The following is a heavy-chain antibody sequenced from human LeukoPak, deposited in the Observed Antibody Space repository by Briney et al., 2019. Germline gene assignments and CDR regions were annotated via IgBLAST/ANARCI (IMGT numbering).Heavy chain of an antibody. D-gene: IGHD3-9*01. Sequence: GGSLRLSCAASGFTFSSYAMSWVRQAPGKGLEWVSAISGSGGSTYYADSVKGRFTISRDNSKNTLYLQMNSLRAEDTAVYYCARVVRYFDWFSPPPQNYYYYMDVWGKGTTVTISS. J-gene: IGHJ6*03. CDR2: ISGSGGST. V-gene: IGHV3-23*01. CDR3: ARVVRYFDWFSPPPQNYYYYMDV. CDR1: GFTFSSYA.